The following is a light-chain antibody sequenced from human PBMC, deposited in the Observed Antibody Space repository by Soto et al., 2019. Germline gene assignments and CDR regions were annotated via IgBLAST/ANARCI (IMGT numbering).Light chain of an antibody. CDR3: SSYTSSGRVM. CDR1: SSDVGGYNY. Sequence: QSALTQPASVSGSPGQSITISCTGTSSDVGGYNYVSWYQQHPGKAPKLMVYDVSNRPSGISSRFSGSKSGNTASLTISGLQAEDEADYYCSSYTSSGRVMFGGGTKVTVL. V-gene: IGLV2-14*01. J-gene: IGLJ3*02. CDR2: DVS.